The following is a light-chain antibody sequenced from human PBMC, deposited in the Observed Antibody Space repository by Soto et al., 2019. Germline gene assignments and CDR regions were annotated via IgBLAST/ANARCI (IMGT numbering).Light chain of an antibody. J-gene: IGLJ1*01. CDR3: QSYDSSNSYV. CDR1: SGSIASNY. CDR2: EDN. V-gene: IGLV6-57*04. Sequence: NFMLTQPHSVSESPGKTVTISCTRSSGSIASNYVQWYQQRPGSAPTTVIYEDNQRPSGVPDRFSGPIDSSSNSASLTISGLKTEDEADYYCQSYDSSNSYVFGTGTKVTVL.